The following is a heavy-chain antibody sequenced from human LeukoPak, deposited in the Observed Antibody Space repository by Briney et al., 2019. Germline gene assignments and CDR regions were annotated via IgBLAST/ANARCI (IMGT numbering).Heavy chain of an antibody. Sequence: GGSLRLSCAASGFTFSSYAMSWVRQAPGKGLEWVSAISGSGGSTYYADSVKGRFTISRDNSRNTLYLQMNSLRAEDTAVYYCAKSYYYDSSGYYQPWGQGTLVTVSS. CDR3: AKSYYYDSSGYYQP. V-gene: IGHV3-23*01. J-gene: IGHJ5*02. CDR1: GFTFSSYA. D-gene: IGHD3-22*01. CDR2: ISGSGGST.